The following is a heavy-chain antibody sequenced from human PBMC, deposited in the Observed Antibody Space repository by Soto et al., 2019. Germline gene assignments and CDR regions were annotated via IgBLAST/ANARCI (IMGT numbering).Heavy chain of an antibody. V-gene: IGHV1-69*12. Sequence: QVQLVQSGAEVKKPGSSVKVSCKASGGTFSSHAVSWVRQAPGQGLEWMGGIIPTFGSASNSQKFQGRVTITADESTSTAYMELSSLRSEDTAVYYCAIFGLRIYWVQGTLVTVSS. D-gene: IGHD5-12*01. CDR2: IIPTFGSA. CDR1: GGTFSSHA. J-gene: IGHJ4*02. CDR3: AIFGLRIY.